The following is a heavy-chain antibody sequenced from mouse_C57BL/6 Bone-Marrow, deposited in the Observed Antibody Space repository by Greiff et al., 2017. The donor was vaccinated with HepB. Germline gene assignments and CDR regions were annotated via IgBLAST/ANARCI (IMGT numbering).Heavy chain of an antibody. CDR3: ARPPRSYWYFDV. D-gene: IGHD1-1*01. V-gene: IGHV7-3*01. CDR1: GFTFTDYY. Sequence: EVKLVESGGGLVQPGGSLSLSCAASGFTFTDYYMSWVRQPPGKALAWLGFIRNKANGYTPEYSASVKGRFTFSRDNSHSILYLQMNALRAEDSATYYCARPPRSYWYFDVWGTGTTVTVSS. CDR2: IRNKANGYTP. J-gene: IGHJ1*03.